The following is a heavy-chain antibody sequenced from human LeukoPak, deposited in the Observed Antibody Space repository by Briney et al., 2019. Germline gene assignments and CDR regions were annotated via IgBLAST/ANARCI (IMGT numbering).Heavy chain of an antibody. V-gene: IGHV4-38-2*02. Sequence: PSETLSLTCTVSGYSISSGYYWGWIRPPPGKGLEWIGSIYHSGSTYYNPSLKSRVTISVDTSKNQFSLKLSSVTAADTAVYYCASPWRVRFLEWLLYHYWGQGTLVTVSS. D-gene: IGHD3-3*01. J-gene: IGHJ4*02. CDR2: IYHSGST. CDR1: GYSISSGYY. CDR3: ASPWRVRFLEWLLYHY.